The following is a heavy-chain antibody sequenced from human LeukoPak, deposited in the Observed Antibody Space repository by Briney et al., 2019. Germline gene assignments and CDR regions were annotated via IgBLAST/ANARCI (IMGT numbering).Heavy chain of an antibody. CDR1: GYTFTGHY. CDR2: INPNSGRT. J-gene: IGHJ4*02. Sequence: ASVKVSCKASGYTFTGHYMNWVRQAPGQGLEWMGWINPNSGRTNYAQNFQGRVTMTRDPSISTAYMELSRLRSDDTAVYYCARGLIVVVPAAIGYWGQGTLVTVSS. V-gene: IGHV1-2*02. CDR3: ARGLIVVVPAAIGY. D-gene: IGHD2-2*01.